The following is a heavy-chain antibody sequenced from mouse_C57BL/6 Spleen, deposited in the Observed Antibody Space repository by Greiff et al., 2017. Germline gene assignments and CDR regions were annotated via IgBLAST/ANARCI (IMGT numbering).Heavy chain of an antibody. CDR1: GYTFTDYN. V-gene: IGHV1-22*01. Sequence: VQLQQSGPELVKPGASVKMSCKASGYTFTDYNMHWVKQSHGKSLEWIGYINPNNGGTRSNEKFKGKATLTVNKSSSTAYMELRSLTSEDSAVYYCARADWPWFAYWGQGTLVTVSA. CDR3: ARADWPWFAY. J-gene: IGHJ3*01. CDR2: INPNNGGT. D-gene: IGHD4-1*01.